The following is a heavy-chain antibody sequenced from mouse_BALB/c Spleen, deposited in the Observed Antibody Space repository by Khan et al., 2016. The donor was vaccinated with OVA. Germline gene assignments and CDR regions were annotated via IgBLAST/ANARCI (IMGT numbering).Heavy chain of an antibody. V-gene: IGHV5-6-3*01. CDR3: ARMARTIN. CDR2: INSNGGST. J-gene: IGHJ2*01. Sequence: EVQLVESGGGLVQPGGSLKLSCAASGFTFSSYGMSWVRQTPDKRLELVATINSNGGSTYYPDSVKGRFTLSRDNAKKTLDLQMSRLKSEYTAMYYCARMARTINWGQGTTLTVSS. CDR1: GFTFSSYG.